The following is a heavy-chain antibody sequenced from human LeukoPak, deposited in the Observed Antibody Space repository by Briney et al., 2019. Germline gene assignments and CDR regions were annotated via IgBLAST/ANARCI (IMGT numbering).Heavy chain of an antibody. CDR3: ARGRRVVRGVTPRFDYYYYMDV. V-gene: IGHV1-2*02. Sequence: ASVKVSCKASGYTFTGYYMHWVRQAPGQGLEWMGWINPNSGGTNYAQKFQGRVTMTRDTSISTAYMELSSLRSEDTAVYYCARGRRVVRGVTPRFDYYYYMDVWGKGTTVTVSS. CDR2: INPNSGGT. D-gene: IGHD3-10*01. CDR1: GYTFTGYY. J-gene: IGHJ6*03.